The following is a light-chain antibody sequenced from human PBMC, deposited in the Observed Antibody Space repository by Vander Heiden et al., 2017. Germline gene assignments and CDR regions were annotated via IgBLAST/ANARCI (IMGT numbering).Light chain of an antibody. J-gene: IGKJ1*01. CDR2: KVS. CDR1: QNLDYSGDDRC. CDR3: MQSSSWTPA. V-gene: IGKV2-30*01. Sequence: VVMTQSPLSLPVTLGHPPSISCRSSQNLDYSGDDRCVSWFQQRPGQSPRRLRYKVSCRDAGVPERFSSTWSAGTDFTLKIRRVEAEDVGGYYCMQSSSWTPAFGQGAKVEIE.